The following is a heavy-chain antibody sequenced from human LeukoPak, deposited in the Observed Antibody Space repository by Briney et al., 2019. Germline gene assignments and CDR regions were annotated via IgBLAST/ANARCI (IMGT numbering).Heavy chain of an antibody. CDR1: GFTFSSYW. Sequence: PGGSLRISCAASGFTFSSYWMHWVRQAPGKGLVWVSRIKGDGSISYADSVKGRFTISRDNAKTTLYLQMNSLRAEDTAVYYCARARDGYNYLYFDYWGQGSLVTVSS. CDR3: ARARDGYNYLYFDY. D-gene: IGHD5-24*01. CDR2: IKGDGSI. J-gene: IGHJ4*02. V-gene: IGHV3-74*01.